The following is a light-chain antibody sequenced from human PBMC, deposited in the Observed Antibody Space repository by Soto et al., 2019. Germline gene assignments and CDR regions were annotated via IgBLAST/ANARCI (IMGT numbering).Light chain of an antibody. CDR1: QSVSSSH. CDR3: HHYNNWPPGT. Sequence: EILLTQSPGTLSVSPGEGATLSCRASQSVSSSHLAWYQQKPGQAPRLLIFGASIRASGIPARFSGSGSGTEFTLTISSLQSEDFAVYFCHHYNNWPPGTFGQGTKVDIK. V-gene: IGKV3-15*01. J-gene: IGKJ1*01. CDR2: GAS.